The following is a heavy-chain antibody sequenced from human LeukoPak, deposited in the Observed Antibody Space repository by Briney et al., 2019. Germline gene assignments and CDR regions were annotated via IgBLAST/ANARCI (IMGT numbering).Heavy chain of an antibody. CDR1: GYTFTSYG. D-gene: IGHD3-3*01. CDR2: ISAYNGNT. J-gene: IGHJ4*02. Sequence: GASAKVSCKASGYTFTSYGISWVRQAPGQGLEWMGWISAYNGNTNYAQKLQGRVTMTTDTSTSTAYMELRSLRSDDTAVYYCARDTRYYDFWSGYDPFDYWGQGTLVTVSS. V-gene: IGHV1-18*01. CDR3: ARDTRYYDFWSGYDPFDY.